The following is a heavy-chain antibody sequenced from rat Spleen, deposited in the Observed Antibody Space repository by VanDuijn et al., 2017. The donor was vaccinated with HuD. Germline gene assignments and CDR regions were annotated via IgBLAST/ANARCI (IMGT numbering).Heavy chain of an antibody. Sequence: EVQLVESGGGLVQPGRSLKLSCAASGFTFSNYGMAWVRQTPTKGLEWVHSISLGCGNTYYRDSVKGRFTISRDNAKNTQNLQMDSLRSEDTATYYCARGGGVYPYWYFDFWGPGTMVTVSS. CDR1: GFTFSNYG. D-gene: IGHD1-11*01. J-gene: IGHJ1*01. CDR3: ARGGGVYPYWYFDF. V-gene: IGHV5S14*01. CDR2: ISLGCGNT.